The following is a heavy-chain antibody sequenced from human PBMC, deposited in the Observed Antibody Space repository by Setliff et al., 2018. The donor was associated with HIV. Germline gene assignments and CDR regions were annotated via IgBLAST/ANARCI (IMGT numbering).Heavy chain of an antibody. CDR3: AREKTTLGRGVIIFQIFDY. D-gene: IGHD3-10*01. CDR2: IYYSGST. CDR1: GASISSGGYY. Sequence: SETLSLTCTVSGASISSGGYYWSWIRQHPGKGLEWIGYIYYSGSTYYNPSLKSRVSMSVDTSENQFSLKLSSVTAADTAVYYCAREKTTLGRGVIIFQIFDYWGQGKLVTGLL. J-gene: IGHJ4*02. V-gene: IGHV4-31*03.